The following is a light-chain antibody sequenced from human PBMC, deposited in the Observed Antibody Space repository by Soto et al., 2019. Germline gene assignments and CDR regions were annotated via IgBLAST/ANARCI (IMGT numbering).Light chain of an antibody. CDR2: EVS. CDR1: SSDVGAYNF. J-gene: IGLJ2*01. Sequence: QSVLTQPASVSGSPGQSITISCTGTSSDVGAYNFVSWYQHHPGRAPKLMISEVSNRPSGASIRFSGSKSGNTASLTISGLQAEDEADYYCSSYTTSSTLVFGGGTKLTVL. CDR3: SSYTTSSTLV. V-gene: IGLV2-14*01.